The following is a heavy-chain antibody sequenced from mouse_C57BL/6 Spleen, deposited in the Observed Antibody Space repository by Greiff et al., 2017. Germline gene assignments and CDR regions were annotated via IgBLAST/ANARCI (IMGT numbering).Heavy chain of an antibody. J-gene: IGHJ1*03. CDR1: GFTFSSYA. Sequence: EVNVVESGGGLVKPGGSLKLSCAASGFTFSSYAMSWVRQTPEKRLEWVATISDGGSYTYYPDNVKGRFTISRDNAKNNLYLQMSHLKSEDTAMYYCARDTAITTDFDVWGTGTTVTVSS. CDR2: ISDGGSYT. V-gene: IGHV5-4*01. D-gene: IGHD1-2*01. CDR3: ARDTAITTDFDV.